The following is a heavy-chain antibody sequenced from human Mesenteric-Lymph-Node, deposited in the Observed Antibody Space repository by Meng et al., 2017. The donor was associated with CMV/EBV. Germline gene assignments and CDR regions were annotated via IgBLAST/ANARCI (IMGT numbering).Heavy chain of an antibody. CDR2: INDSGST. CDR3: ARGPSTYYDFWGGPSSGMDV. Sequence: GSLRLSCAVYGGSFSGYYWTWIRQPPGKGLEWIGEINDSGSTNYNPSLKSRVTTSVDTSKNQFSLKLNSVTAADTAVYYCARGPSTYYDFWGGPSSGMDVWGQGTTVTVSS. J-gene: IGHJ6*02. CDR1: GGSFSGYY. D-gene: IGHD3-3*01. V-gene: IGHV4-34*01.